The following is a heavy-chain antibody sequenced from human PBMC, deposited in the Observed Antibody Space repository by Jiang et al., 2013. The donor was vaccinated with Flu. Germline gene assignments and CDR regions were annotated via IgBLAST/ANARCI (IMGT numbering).Heavy chain of an antibody. CDR1: GGSISSSNW. Sequence: SGSGLVKPSGTLSLTCAVSGGSISSSNWWSWVRQPPGKGLEWIGEIYHSGSTNYNPSLKSRVTISVDKSKNQFSLKLSSVTAAGTAVYYCARVDILPGIAVDNWYFDLWGRGTLVTVSS. CDR3: ARVDILPGIAVDNWYFDL. V-gene: IGHV4-4*02. D-gene: IGHD6-19*01. J-gene: IGHJ2*01. CDR2: IYHSGST.